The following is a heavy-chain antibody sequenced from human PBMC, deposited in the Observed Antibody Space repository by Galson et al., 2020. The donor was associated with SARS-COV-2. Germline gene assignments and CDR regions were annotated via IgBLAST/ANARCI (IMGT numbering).Heavy chain of an antibody. CDR3: ARGGSYLNWFDP. CDR1: GCSVSSGSYY. CDR2: IYYSGST. V-gene: IGHV4-61*01. J-gene: IGHJ5*02. D-gene: IGHD1-26*01. Sequence: SETLSPTCTVSGCSVSSGSYYWSWIRQPTGKGLEWIGYIYYSGSTNYNPSLKSRVTISIDTSKNQFSLKLSSMTAADTAVYYCARGGSYLNWFDPWGQGTLVTVSS.